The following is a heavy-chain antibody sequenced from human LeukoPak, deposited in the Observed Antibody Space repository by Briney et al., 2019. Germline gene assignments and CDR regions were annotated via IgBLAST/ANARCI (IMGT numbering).Heavy chain of an antibody. V-gene: IGHV4-31*03. J-gene: IGHJ4*02. CDR1: GGSISSSSYY. CDR2: IYYSGST. D-gene: IGHD6-19*01. Sequence: KPSETLSLTCTVSGGSISSSSYYWGWIRQPPGKGLEWIGYIYYSGSTYYNPSLKSRVSISVDTSKNQLSLKLSSVTAADTAVYFCARFTSVATIRQPGRYYFDYWGQGTLVTVSS. CDR3: ARFTSVATIRQPGRYYFDY.